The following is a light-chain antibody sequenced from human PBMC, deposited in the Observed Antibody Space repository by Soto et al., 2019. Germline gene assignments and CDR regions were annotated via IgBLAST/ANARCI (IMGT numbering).Light chain of an antibody. CDR1: QSVSSY. V-gene: IGKV3-11*01. CDR2: DAS. CDR3: QQRSNWPPDT. Sequence: EIVLTQSPATLSLSPGERATLSCRASQSVSSYLAWYQQKPGQAPRLLIHDASNRATGIPARFSGSGSGTDFPLTISSLEPEDFAVYYCQQRSNWPPDTFGGGTKVEIK. J-gene: IGKJ4*01.